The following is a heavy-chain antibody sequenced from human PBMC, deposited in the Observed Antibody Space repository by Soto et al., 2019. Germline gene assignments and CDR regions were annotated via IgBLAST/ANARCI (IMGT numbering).Heavy chain of an antibody. V-gene: IGHV4-59*05. CDR2: IYYSGST. Sequence: SETLSLTCTVSGGSISNYYWSWIRQPPGRGLEWIGSIYYSGSTYYNPSLKSRVTISVDTSKNQFSLKLSSVTAADTAVYYCGRHNRYYGSGSYYVYDYWGQGTLVTVSS. J-gene: IGHJ4*02. D-gene: IGHD3-10*01. CDR3: GRHNRYYGSGSYYVYDY. CDR1: GGSISNYY.